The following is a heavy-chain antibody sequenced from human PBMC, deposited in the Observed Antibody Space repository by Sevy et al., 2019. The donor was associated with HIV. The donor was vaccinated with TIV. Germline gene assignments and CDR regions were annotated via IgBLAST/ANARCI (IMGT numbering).Heavy chain of an antibody. CDR3: ARDRYDILTGKEVYYYYYGMDV. J-gene: IGHJ6*02. CDR2: TYYRSKWYN. V-gene: IGHV6-1*01. CDR1: GDSVSSNSAA. Sequence: KQSQTLSLTCAISGDSVSSNSAAWNWIRQSPSRGLEWLGRTYYRSKWYNDYAVSVKSRITINPDTSKYQFSLQLNSVTPEYTAVYYCARDRYDILTGKEVYYYYYGMDVWGQGTTVTVSS. D-gene: IGHD3-9*01.